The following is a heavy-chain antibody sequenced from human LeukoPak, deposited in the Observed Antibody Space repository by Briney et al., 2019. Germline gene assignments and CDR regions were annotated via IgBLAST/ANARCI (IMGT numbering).Heavy chain of an antibody. Sequence: GASVKVSCKASGYSFRNYGISWVRQAPGQGLEWMGWINPNSGGTKYAQKFQGRVTMTRDMSISTAYMELTTLTSDDTAVFYCARDRGYCSSTSCYGWFDPWGQGTLVTVSS. CDR1: GYSFRNYG. V-gene: IGHV1-2*02. J-gene: IGHJ5*02. CDR2: INPNSGGT. CDR3: ARDRGYCSSTSCYGWFDP. D-gene: IGHD2-2*01.